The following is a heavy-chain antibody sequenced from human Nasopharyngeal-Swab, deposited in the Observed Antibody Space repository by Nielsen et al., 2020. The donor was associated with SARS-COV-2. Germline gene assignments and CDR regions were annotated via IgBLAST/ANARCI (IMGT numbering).Heavy chain of an antibody. CDR3: ARDLSSDSAGPLYYFDY. V-gene: IGHV3-33*01. Sequence: GESLKISCAASGFTFSSYGMHWVRQAPGKGLEWVAVIWYDGSNKYYADSVKGRFTISRDNSKNTLYLQMNSLRAEDTAVYYCARDLSSDSAGPLYYFDYWGQGTLVTVSS. CDR1: GFTFSSYG. J-gene: IGHJ4*02. D-gene: IGHD6-19*01. CDR2: IWYDGSNK.